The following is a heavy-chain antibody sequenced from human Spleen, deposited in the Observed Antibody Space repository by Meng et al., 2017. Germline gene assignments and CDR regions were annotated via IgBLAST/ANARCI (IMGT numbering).Heavy chain of an antibody. V-gene: IGHV2-5*02. D-gene: IGHD1-14*01. CDR3: AYKNRYNWFDP. Sequence: SGPTLVQPTQPLTLTCPFSGFSLSTSGVGVGWIRQPPEKALEWLALIYWDDDRRYSQSLKSRLTITKNTSKNQVVLTVTNMDPVDTATYYCAYKNRYNWFDPWGQGTLVTVSS. CDR1: GFSLSTSGVG. CDR2: IYWDDDR. J-gene: IGHJ5*02.